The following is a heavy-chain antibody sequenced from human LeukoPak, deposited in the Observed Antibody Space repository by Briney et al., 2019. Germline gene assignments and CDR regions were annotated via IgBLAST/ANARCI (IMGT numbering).Heavy chain of an antibody. V-gene: IGHV4-30-4*01. D-gene: IGHD3-22*01. J-gene: IGHJ4*02. CDR1: GGSISSGDYY. Sequence: SETLSPTCTVSGGSISSGDYYWSWIRQPPGKGLEWIGYIYYSGSTYYNPSLKSRVTISVDTSKNQFSLKLSSVTAADTAVYYCARDYDSSGYYDYWGQGTLVTVSS. CDR2: IYYSGST. CDR3: ARDYDSSGYYDY.